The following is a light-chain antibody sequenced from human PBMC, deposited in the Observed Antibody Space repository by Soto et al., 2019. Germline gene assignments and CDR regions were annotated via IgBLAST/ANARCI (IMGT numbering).Light chain of an antibody. J-gene: IGLJ1*01. CDR3: SSYTSSSTPWV. CDR2: EVS. Sequence: QSALTQPASVSGSPGQSITISCTGTSSDVGGYNYVSWYQQHPGKAPKLIIYEVSNRPSGVSNRFSGSKSGNTASLTISGLQAEDEADYYCSSYTSSSTPWVFGTGTKVTVL. CDR1: SSDVGGYNY. V-gene: IGLV2-14*01.